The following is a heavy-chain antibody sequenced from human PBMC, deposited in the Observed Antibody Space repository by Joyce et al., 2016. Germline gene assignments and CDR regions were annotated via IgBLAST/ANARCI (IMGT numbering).Heavy chain of an antibody. D-gene: IGHD2-8*02. Sequence: EVQLEQSGAELKKPGESLRISCKGSGYNFTRNWISWVRQMPGKGLEWMGRNDPTDSYADYNPSFQGHVTFSADKSITTAYLQWTSLRASDSAMYYCAKQVEDVTGWYDAFDIWGQGTLVTVSS. V-gene: IGHV5-10-1*01. CDR2: NDPTDSYA. CDR1: GYNFTRNW. CDR3: AKQVEDVTGWYDAFDI. J-gene: IGHJ3*02.